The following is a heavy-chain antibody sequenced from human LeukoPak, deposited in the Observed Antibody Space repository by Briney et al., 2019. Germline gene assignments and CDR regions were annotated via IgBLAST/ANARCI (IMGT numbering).Heavy chain of an antibody. D-gene: IGHD6-6*01. CDR3: ARYPYSTSSWSDP. CDR2: IYSGGGT. J-gene: IGHJ5*02. V-gene: IGHV3-66*01. CDR1: GLTVSSDY. Sequence: QPGGSLGLSCAASGLTVSSDYMSWVRQAPGKGLEWVSVIYSGGGTYYADSVRGRFTISRDNSKNTLYLQLNSLRAEDTAVYYCARYPYSTSSWSDPWGQGTLVTVSS.